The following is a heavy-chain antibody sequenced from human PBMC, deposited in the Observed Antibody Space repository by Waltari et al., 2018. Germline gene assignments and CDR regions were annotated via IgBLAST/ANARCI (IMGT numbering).Heavy chain of an antibody. CDR3: ARVTKYSSGWYDYYYGMDV. J-gene: IGHJ6*02. D-gene: IGHD6-19*01. CDR2: INHSGST. Sequence: QVQLQQWGAGLLKPSETLSLTCAVYGGSFSGYYWIWIRQPPGKGLEWIGEINHSGSTNYNPSLKSRVTISVDTSKNQFSLKLSSVTAADTAVYYCARVTKYSSGWYDYYYGMDVWGQGTTVTVSS. V-gene: IGHV4-34*01. CDR1: GGSFSGYY.